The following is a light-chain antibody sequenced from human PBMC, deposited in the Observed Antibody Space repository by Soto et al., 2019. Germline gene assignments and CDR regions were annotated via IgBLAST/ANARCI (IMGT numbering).Light chain of an antibody. V-gene: IGLV2-14*03. CDR2: DVS. Sequence: QSVLTQPASVSGSPGQSITISCTGTSSDVGAYNYVSWYQQYPDKAPKLMIYDVSTRPSGVSNRFSGSKSGNTASLTISGLQAEDEADYYCGSYTRSPGYVFGPGTKVTVL. J-gene: IGLJ1*01. CDR3: GSYTRSPGYV. CDR1: SSDVGAYNY.